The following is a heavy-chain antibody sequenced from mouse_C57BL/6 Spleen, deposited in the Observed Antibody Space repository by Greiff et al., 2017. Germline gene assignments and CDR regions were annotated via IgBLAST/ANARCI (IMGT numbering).Heavy chain of an antibody. V-gene: IGHV5-4*01. D-gene: IGHD1-1*01. CDR1: GFTFSSYA. CDR2: ISDGGSST. CDR3: AREDYGSSLDYFDY. Sequence: EVNVVESGGGLVKPGGSLKLSCAASGFTFSSYAMTWVRQTPEKRLEWVATISDGGSSTYYPDNVKGRFTISRDNAKNNLYLQMSHLKSEDTAMYYCAREDYGSSLDYFDYWGQGTTRTVSS. J-gene: IGHJ2*01.